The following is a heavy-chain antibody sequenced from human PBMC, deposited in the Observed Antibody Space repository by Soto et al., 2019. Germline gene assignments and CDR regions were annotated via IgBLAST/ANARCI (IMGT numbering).Heavy chain of an antibody. J-gene: IGHJ4*02. CDR1: GFTFSDYY. V-gene: IGHV3-11*05. D-gene: IGHD6-19*01. CDR2: ISSSSSYTT. Sequence: PGGSLRLSCAASGFTFSDYYMSWIRQAPGKGLEWVSYISSSSSYTTEYAASVKGRFTISRDDSKNSLYLQMNSLKTEDTAVYYCARDLIAVADFDYWGQGTLVTVSS. CDR3: ARDLIAVADFDY.